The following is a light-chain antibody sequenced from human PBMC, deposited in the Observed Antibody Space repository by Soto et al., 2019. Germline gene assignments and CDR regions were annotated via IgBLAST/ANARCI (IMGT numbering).Light chain of an antibody. Sequence: QSVLTQPPSVSEAPRPRVTISCSGSSSNIGNNAVNWYQQLPGKAPKLLIYYDDLLPSGVSDRFSGSKSGTSASLAISGLQSEDEADYYCAAWDDSLNGQVFGGGTKLTFL. CDR2: YDD. V-gene: IGLV1-36*01. CDR3: AAWDDSLNGQV. CDR1: SSNIGNNA. J-gene: IGLJ2*01.